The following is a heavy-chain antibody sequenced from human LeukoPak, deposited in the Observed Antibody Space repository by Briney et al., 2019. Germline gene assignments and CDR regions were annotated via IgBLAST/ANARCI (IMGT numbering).Heavy chain of an antibody. CDR3: ARPLGQGNEYGMDV. J-gene: IGHJ6*02. CDR2: INHSGST. CDR1: GGSFSGYY. V-gene: IGHV4-34*01. D-gene: IGHD1-1*01. Sequence: SETLSLTCAVYGGSFSGYYWSWIRQSPGKGLEWIGEINHSGSTNYNPSLKSRVTISVDTSKNQFSLKLTSVTAADTAEYYCARPLGQGNEYGMDVWGQGTTVTVSS.